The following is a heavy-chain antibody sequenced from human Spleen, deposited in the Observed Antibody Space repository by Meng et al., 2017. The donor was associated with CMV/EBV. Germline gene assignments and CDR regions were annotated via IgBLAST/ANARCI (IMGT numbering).Heavy chain of an antibody. CDR3: ARGRHYYDSSGYGY. CDR1: GGSFSGYY. D-gene: IGHD3-22*01. Sequence: GSLRLSCAVYGGSFSGYYWSWIRQPPGKGLEWIGEINHSGSTNYNPSLKSRVTISVDTSKNQFSLKLSSVTAADTAVYYCARGRHYYDSSGYGYWGQGTLVTVSS. V-gene: IGHV4-34*01. J-gene: IGHJ4*02. CDR2: INHSGST.